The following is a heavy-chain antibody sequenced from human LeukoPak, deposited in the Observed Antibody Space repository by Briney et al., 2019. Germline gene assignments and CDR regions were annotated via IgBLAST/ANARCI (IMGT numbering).Heavy chain of an antibody. D-gene: IGHD3-22*01. J-gene: IGHJ5*02. CDR1: GGSISSYY. CDR2: IYTSGST. CDR3: ARHVWYYYDSSGYYYGWFDP. V-gene: IGHV4-4*09. Sequence: PSETLSLTCTVSGGSISSYYWSWIRQPPGKGLEWIGYIYTSGSTNYNPSLKSRVTISVDTSKNQFSLKLSSVTAADTAVYCCARHVWYYYDSSGYYYGWFDPWGQGTLVTVSS.